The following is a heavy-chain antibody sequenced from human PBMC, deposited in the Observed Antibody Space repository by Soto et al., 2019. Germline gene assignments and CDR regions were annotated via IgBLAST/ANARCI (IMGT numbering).Heavy chain of an antibody. Sequence: QITLKESGPTLVKPTQTLTLTCSFSRFSLSTSGVSVGWIRQPPGTALEWLAVIYWDDDKRYSPSLKSRLTISKDTSKNQVVLRMTNMDPVDTATDYCAHSSMVPSEFGYWGQGTLVTVSS. CDR3: AHSSMVPSEFGY. J-gene: IGHJ4*02. CDR1: RFSLSTSGVS. CDR2: IYWDDDK. V-gene: IGHV2-5*02. D-gene: IGHD3-10*01.